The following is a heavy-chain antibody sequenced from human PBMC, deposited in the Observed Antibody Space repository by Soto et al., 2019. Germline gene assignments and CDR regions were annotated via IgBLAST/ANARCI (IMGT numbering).Heavy chain of an antibody. CDR2: ISAYNGNT. CDR1: GYTFTSYG. CDR3: ARDHIVVVPAALSDYYYYYMDV. D-gene: IGHD2-2*01. Sequence: QVQLVQSGAEVKKPGASVKVSCKASGYTFTSYGISWVRQAPGQGLEGMGWISAYNGNTNYAQKLQGRVTMTTDTSTSTDNMELRSLRSDDTAVYYCARDHIVVVPAALSDYYYYYMDVWGKGTTVTVSS. J-gene: IGHJ6*03. V-gene: IGHV1-18*01.